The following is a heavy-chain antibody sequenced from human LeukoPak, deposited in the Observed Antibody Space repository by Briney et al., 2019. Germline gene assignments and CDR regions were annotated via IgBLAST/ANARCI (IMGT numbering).Heavy chain of an antibody. CDR2: ISYDGSNK. CDR1: GFTFSSYG. D-gene: IGHD1-26*01. J-gene: IGHJ3*02. Sequence: GGSLRLSCAASGFTFSSYGMHWVRQAPGKGLEWVAVISYDGSNKYYADSVRGRFTISRDNSKNTLYLQMNSLRADDTAVYYCARPLAYGSYYPAFDIWGQGTMVTVSS. CDR3: ARPLAYGSYYPAFDI. V-gene: IGHV3-30*03.